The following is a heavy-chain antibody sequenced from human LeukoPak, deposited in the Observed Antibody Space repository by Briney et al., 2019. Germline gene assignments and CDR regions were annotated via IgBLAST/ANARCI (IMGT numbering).Heavy chain of an antibody. V-gene: IGHV4-38-2*02. D-gene: IGHD4-17*01. CDR1: GYSISSGYY. CDR2: IYHSGST. J-gene: IGHJ4*02. Sequence: SETLSHTCTVSGYSISSGYYWGWIRQPPGKGLEWIGSIYHSGSTNYNPSLKSRVTISVDTSKNQFSLKLSSVTAADTAVYYCARDDYGDGKFDYWGQGTLVTVSS. CDR3: ARDDYGDGKFDY.